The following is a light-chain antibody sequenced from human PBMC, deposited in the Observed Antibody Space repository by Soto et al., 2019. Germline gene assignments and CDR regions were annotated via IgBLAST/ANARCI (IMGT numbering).Light chain of an antibody. V-gene: IGKV1-39*01. Sequence: IQMTQSPSSLSASVGDRVTITCRASQDIRSNLDWYQQKPGKAPKLLISGSSTLQNGVPSRFIGRGSGTEFTLAITSLQPEDVATYYCQQGFTTLLSFGGGTKLEI. CDR3: QQGFTTLLS. J-gene: IGKJ4*01. CDR1: QDIRSN. CDR2: GSS.